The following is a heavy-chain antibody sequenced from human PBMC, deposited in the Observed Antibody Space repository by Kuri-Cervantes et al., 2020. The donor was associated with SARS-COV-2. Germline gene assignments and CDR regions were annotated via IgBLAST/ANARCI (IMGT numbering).Heavy chain of an antibody. D-gene: IGHD2-2*01. CDR1: GGSISSSSYY. V-gene: IGHV4-61*02. Sequence: LSCTVSGGSISSSSYYWSWIRQPAGKGLEWIGRIYTSGSTNYNPSLKSRVTISVDTSKNQFSLKLSSVTAADTAVYYCARVSGYCSSTSCRSYGYYYYYGMDVWGQGTTVTVSS. CDR3: ARVSGYCSSTSCRSYGYYYYYGMDV. CDR2: IYTSGST. J-gene: IGHJ6*02.